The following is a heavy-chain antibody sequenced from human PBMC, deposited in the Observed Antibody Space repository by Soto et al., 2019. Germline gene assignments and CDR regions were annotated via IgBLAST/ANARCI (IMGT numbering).Heavy chain of an antibody. CDR3: AKQQWLVRVSWFDP. CDR1: GFTFSSYA. J-gene: IGHJ5*02. D-gene: IGHD6-19*01. CDR2: ISGSGGST. V-gene: IGHV3-23*01. Sequence: LRLSCAASGFTFSSYAMSWVRQAPGKGLEWVSAISGSGGSTYYADSVKGRFTISRDNSKNTLYLQMNSLRAEDTAVYYCAKQQWLVRVSWFDPWGQGTLVTVSS.